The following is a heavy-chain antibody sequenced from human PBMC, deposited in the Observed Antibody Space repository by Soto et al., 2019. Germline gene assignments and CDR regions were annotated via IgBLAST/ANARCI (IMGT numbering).Heavy chain of an antibody. CDR1: GGSISSYY. V-gene: IGHV4-59*08. CDR3: ARHDWAKPFDY. J-gene: IGHJ4*02. CDR2: NYTGST. Sequence: SETLSLTCSVSGGSISSYYWSWIRQPPGKGLEWIGYNYTGSTNSNLSLKSRVTISVDTSKNQFSLKLSSVTAADTAVYYCARHDWAKPFDYWGQGTLVTVSS. D-gene: IGHD3-9*01.